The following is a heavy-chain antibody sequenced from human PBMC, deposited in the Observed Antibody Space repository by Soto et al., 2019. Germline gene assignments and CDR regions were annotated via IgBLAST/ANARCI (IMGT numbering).Heavy chain of an antibody. CDR2: INHNGNN. CDR3: ARGGSNDWQVAFDI. V-gene: IGHV4-34*01. CDR1: GGSFSTYY. D-gene: IGHD3-9*01. J-gene: IGHJ3*02. Sequence: SETLSLTCVVSGGSFSTYYYSWIRQSPGKGLEWIGEINHNGNNHNSPSLKSRVTMSLDTSKNQFSLKLTSVTAADTAVYYCARGGSNDWQVAFDIWGQGTMVTVSS.